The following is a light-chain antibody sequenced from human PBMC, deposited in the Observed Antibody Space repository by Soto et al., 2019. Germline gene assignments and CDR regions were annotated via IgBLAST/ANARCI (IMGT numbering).Light chain of an antibody. CDR2: RNN. CDR3: ATWDDSLSGPGV. Sequence: QSVMTQPPSASGTPGQRVTMSCSVSNSNIGLNYVYWYQHLPGTAPKLLIYRNNQRPSGVPDRFSGSKSGTSASLAISGLRSEDEADYYCATWDDSLSGPGVFGGGTKLTVL. CDR1: NSNIGLNY. V-gene: IGLV1-47*01. J-gene: IGLJ2*01.